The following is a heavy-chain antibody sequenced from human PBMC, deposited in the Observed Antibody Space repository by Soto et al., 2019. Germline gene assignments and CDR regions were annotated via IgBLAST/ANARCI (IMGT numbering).Heavy chain of an antibody. Sequence: QVQLQESGPGLVKPSQTLSLTCTVSGGSISSGGYYWSWIRQHPGKGLEWIGYIYYSGSTYYNPSLKSRVTMTVDTSKNQFSLKLSSVTAADTAVYYCARETYCSSTSCYQPNYYYYGMDVWGQGTTVTVSS. CDR1: GGSISSGGYY. V-gene: IGHV4-31*03. J-gene: IGHJ6*02. CDR2: IYYSGST. D-gene: IGHD2-2*01. CDR3: ARETYCSSTSCYQPNYYYYGMDV.